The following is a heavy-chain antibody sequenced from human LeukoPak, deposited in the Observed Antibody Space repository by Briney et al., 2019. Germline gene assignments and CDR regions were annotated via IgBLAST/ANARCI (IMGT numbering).Heavy chain of an antibody. J-gene: IGHJ3*02. Sequence: PSETLSLTCAVYGGSFSGYYWSWIRQPPGKGLEWIGEINHSGSTNYNPSLKSRVTISVDTSKNQFSLRLSSVTAADTAVYYCARDLAALPPGLGTLAFDIWGQGTMVTVSS. CDR1: GGSFSGYY. V-gene: IGHV4-34*01. CDR3: ARDLAALPPGLGTLAFDI. D-gene: IGHD6-25*01. CDR2: INHSGST.